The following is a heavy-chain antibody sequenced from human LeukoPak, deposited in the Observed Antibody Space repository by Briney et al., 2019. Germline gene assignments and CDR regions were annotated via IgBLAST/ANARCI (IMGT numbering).Heavy chain of an antibody. D-gene: IGHD2-2*01. CDR1: GFSFSSYS. Sequence: GGSPRLSCAASGFSFSSYSMNWVRQAPGKGLKWVSYISGSGNAKHYTDSVKGRFTISRDNAKNALYLQMNSLRAEDTAVYFCARDYLYAFDYWGQGTLVTVSS. CDR2: ISGSGNAK. J-gene: IGHJ4*02. CDR3: ARDYLYAFDY. V-gene: IGHV3-48*01.